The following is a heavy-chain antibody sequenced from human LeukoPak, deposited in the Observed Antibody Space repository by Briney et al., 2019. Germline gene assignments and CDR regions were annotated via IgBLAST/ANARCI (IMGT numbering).Heavy chain of an antibody. CDR3: AKASYCSSTSCYSSYYYYGMDV. J-gene: IGHJ6*02. V-gene: IGHV3-74*01. Sequence: PGGSLRLSCAASGFTFSSYAMSWVRQAPGKGLVWVSRINSDGSSTSYADSVKGRFTISRDNAKNTLYLQMNSLRAEDTAVYYCAKASYCSSTSCYSSYYYYGMDVWGQGTTVTVSS. CDR2: INSDGSST. D-gene: IGHD2-2*02. CDR1: GFTFSSYA.